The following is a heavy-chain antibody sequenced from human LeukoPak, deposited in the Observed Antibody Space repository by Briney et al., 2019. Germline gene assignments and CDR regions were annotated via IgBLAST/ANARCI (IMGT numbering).Heavy chain of an antibody. CDR3: ARVKGGRADAFDI. V-gene: IGHV5-51*01. J-gene: IGHJ3*02. D-gene: IGHD1-26*01. Sequence: GASLKISCKGSGYSSTSYWIGWLRQMPGKGLEWMGIIYPGDSDTRYSPSFQGQVTISADKSISTAYLQWSSLKASDTDMYYCARVKGGRADAFDIWGQGTMVTFSS. CDR2: IYPGDSDT. CDR1: GYSSTSYW.